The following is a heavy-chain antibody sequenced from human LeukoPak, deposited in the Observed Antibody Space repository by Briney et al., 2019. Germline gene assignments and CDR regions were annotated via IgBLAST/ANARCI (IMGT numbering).Heavy chain of an antibody. V-gene: IGHV3-30-3*01. CDR2: ISYDGSNK. CDR1: GFTFSSYA. J-gene: IGHJ3*02. Sequence: GGSLRLSCAASGFTFSSYAMHWVRQAPGKGLEWVAVISYDGSNKYYADSVKGRFTISRDNSKNTLYLQMNSLRAEDTAVYYCARELESTVTFAFDIWGQGTMVTVSS. CDR3: ARELESTVTFAFDI. D-gene: IGHD4-17*01.